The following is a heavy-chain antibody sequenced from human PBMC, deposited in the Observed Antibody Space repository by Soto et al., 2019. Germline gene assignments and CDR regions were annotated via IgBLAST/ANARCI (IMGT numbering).Heavy chain of an antibody. CDR1: GGSISSYY. CDR3: ARRWGDYFDY. D-gene: IGHD3-16*01. V-gene: IGHV4-59*05. Sequence: PSETLSLTCTVSGGSISSYYWSWIRQPPGKGLEWIGSIYYSGSTYYNPSLKSRVTISVDTSKTQLSLKLSSVTAADTAVYYCARRWGDYFDYWGQGTLVTVSS. J-gene: IGHJ4*02. CDR2: IYYSGST.